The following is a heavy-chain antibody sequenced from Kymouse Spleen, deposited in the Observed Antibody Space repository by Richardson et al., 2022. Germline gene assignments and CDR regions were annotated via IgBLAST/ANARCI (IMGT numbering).Heavy chain of an antibody. D-gene: IGHD1-7*01. J-gene: IGHJ4*02. CDR1: GGSISSGGYY. CDR2: IYYSGST. Sequence: QVQLQESGPGLVKPSQTLSLTCTVSGGSISSGGYYWSWIRQHPGKGLEWIGYIYYSGSTYYNPSLKSRVTISVDTSKNQFSLKLSSVTAADTAVYYCARGVYNWNYGYYFDYWGQGTLVTVSS. V-gene: IGHV4-31*03. CDR3: ARGVYNWNYGYYFDY.